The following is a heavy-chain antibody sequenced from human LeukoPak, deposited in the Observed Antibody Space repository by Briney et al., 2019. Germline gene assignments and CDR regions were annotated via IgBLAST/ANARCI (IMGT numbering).Heavy chain of an antibody. CDR3: ARDWEPKTETYYYYMDV. D-gene: IGHD1-26*01. V-gene: IGHV1-2*02. CDR2: INPNSGGR. J-gene: IGHJ6*03. Sequence: ASVKVSCKASGYTFTDYYMHWVRQAPGQGLEWMGWINPNSGGRNHAQKFQGRVTMTRDTSISTAYMELSRLTSDDTAIYYCARDWEPKTETYYYYMDVWGRGTTVTVSS. CDR1: GYTFTDYY.